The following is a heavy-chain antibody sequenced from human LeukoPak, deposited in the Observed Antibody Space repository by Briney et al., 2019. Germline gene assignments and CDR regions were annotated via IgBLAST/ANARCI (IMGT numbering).Heavy chain of an antibody. CDR3: ARDDYGGKFDY. CDR1: GYTFTCYY. CDR2: INPSGGST. Sequence: ASVKVSCKASGYTFTCYYMHWVRQAPGQGLEWMGIINPSGGSTSYAQKFQGRVTMTRDMSTSTVYMELSSLRSEDTAVYYCARDDYGGKFDYWGQGTLVTVSS. J-gene: IGHJ4*02. D-gene: IGHD4-23*01. V-gene: IGHV1-46*01.